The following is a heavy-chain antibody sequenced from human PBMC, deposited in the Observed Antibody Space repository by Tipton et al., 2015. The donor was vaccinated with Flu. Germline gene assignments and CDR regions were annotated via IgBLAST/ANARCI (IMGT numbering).Heavy chain of an antibody. D-gene: IGHD3-22*01. CDR3: ARLRANYYDSSCYSDY. CDR1: GGSISSSSYY. V-gene: IGHV4-39*07. Sequence: TLSLTCTVSGGSISSSSYYWGWIRQPPGKGLEWIGSIYYSGSTYYNPSLKSRVTISVDTSKNQFSLKLSSVTAADTAVYYCARLRANYYDSSCYSDYWGQGTLVTVSS. J-gene: IGHJ4*02. CDR2: IYYSGST.